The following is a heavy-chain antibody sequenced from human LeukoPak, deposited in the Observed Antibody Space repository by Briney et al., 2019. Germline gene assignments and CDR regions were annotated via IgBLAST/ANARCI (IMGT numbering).Heavy chain of an antibody. CDR1: GFTFSDYY. CDR3: ARDLRIQLWFHYMDV. Sequence: GSLRLSGAAPGFTFSDYYMSWIRQAPGKGLERVSYISSSGSTIYYADSVKGRFTISRDNAKNSLYLQMNSLRAEDTAVYYCARDLRIQLWFHYMDVWGKGTTVTVSS. CDR2: ISSSGSTI. D-gene: IGHD5-18*01. V-gene: IGHV3-11*01. J-gene: IGHJ6*03.